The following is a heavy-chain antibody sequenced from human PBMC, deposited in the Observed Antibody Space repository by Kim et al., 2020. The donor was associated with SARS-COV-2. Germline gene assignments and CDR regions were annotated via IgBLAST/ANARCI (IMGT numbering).Heavy chain of an antibody. J-gene: IGHJ1*01. CDR2: IYSGGSYT. CDR1: GFSFSSDV. Sequence: GGSLRLSCAASGFSFSSDVMTWVRQAPGKGLEWVSVIYSGGSYTYYADSVRGRFTISRDDSKNMLYLQMNSLRAEDTAVYYCAKDGVYRLQHWGQGTLVTVSS. CDR3: AKDGVYRLQH. V-gene: IGHV3-23*03. D-gene: IGHD2-8*01.